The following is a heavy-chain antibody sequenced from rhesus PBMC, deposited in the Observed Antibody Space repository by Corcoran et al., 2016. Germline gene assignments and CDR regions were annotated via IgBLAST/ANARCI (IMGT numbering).Heavy chain of an antibody. V-gene: IGHV4S7*01. Sequence: QVQLQESGPGRSKPSETLSLPRAVSGGSISGGYGWVRIRRPPGKGLEWIGGIYSSSGNTYYNPSLKSRVTISTDTSKNQFSLKLSSVTAADTAVYYCARAGGSNYFDYWGQGVLVTVSS. D-gene: IGHD4-29*01. J-gene: IGHJ4*01. CDR2: IYSSSGNT. CDR1: GGSISGGYGW. CDR3: ARAGGSNYFDY.